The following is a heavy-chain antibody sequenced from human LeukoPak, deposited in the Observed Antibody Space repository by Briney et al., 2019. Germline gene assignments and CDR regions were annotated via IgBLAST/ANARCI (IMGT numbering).Heavy chain of an antibody. J-gene: IGHJ4*02. V-gene: IGHV4-59*01. CDR3: AREHSSRWSRPYYFDY. CDR2: IYYSGST. Sequence: PSETLSLTCTVSGGSLSSYYWSWIRQPPGKGLEWIGYIYYSGSTNYNPSLKSRVTISVDTSKYQFSLKLSSVTAADTAVYYCAREHSSRWSRPYYFDYWGQGTLVTVSS. CDR1: GGSLSSYY. D-gene: IGHD6-13*01.